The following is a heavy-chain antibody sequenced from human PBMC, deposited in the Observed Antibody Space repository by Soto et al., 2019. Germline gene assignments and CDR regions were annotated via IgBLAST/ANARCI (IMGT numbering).Heavy chain of an antibody. J-gene: IGHJ5*02. CDR1: GAALNSVHYY. V-gene: IGHV4-31*03. CDR3: AELRIATNNYKWFEP. CDR2: IYVTGAV. Sequence: SETLSLTCSVSGAALNSVHYYWSWIRQVPGKGLEWIGQIYVTGAVDYNPSLRDRITISQDTSEMQLSLNRGVGTAADTAVYYRAELRIATNNYKWFEPSGQVTLLTVSS. D-gene: IGHD2-21*01.